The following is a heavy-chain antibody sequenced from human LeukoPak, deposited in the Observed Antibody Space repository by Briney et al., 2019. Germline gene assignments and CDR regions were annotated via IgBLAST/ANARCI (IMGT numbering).Heavy chain of an antibody. CDR1: GGSISSSNW. V-gene: IGHV4-4*02. CDR2: IYHSGST. J-gene: IGHJ5*02. D-gene: IGHD3-10*01. Sequence: PSGTLSLTCAVSGGSISSSNWWSWVRQPPGKGLEWIGEIYHSGSTNYNPSLKSRVTISVDTSKNQFSLKLSSVTAADTAVYYCARRRYGSGSYTGRQRRPNWFDPWGQGTLVTVSS. CDR3: ARRRYGSGSYTGRQRRPNWFDP.